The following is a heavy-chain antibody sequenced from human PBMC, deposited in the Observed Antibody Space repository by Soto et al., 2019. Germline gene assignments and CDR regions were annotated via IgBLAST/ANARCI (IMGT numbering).Heavy chain of an antibody. CDR1: GFSLSTTGVG. Sequence: QITLKESGPTLVKPTQTLTLTCTFSGFSLSTTGVGVGWIRQPPGKALEWLALIYWDDDPRYSPSLQCRLTITKDTSENQVVLTITNMDPLDTATYYCPRDVFWSGYYTFDYWGQGTLVTVSS. J-gene: IGHJ4*02. CDR3: PRDVFWSGYYTFDY. CDR2: IYWDDDP. V-gene: IGHV2-5*02. D-gene: IGHD3-3*01.